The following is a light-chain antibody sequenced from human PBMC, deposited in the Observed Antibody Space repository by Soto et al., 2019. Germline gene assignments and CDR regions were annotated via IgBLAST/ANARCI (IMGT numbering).Light chain of an antibody. CDR2: GVT. CDR3: YSYAGRNIWV. V-gene: IGLV2-8*01. CDR1: GSDIGAYNF. J-gene: IGLJ3*02. Sequence: QSALAQPPSASGSPGQSVTISCTGSGSDIGAYNFVSWYQQHPGKAPKLMIFGVTERPSGVPDRFSGSKSGNTASLPVSGLQGDYKAVYYCYSYAGRNIWVFGGETKVTVL.